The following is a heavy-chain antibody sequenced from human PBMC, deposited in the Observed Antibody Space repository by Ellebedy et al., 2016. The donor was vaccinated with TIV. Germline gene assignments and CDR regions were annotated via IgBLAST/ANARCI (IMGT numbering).Heavy chain of an antibody. V-gene: IGHV4-4*07. CDR2: IHSSGST. CDR3: ARDVPYESLDY. CDR1: GDSISSYY. J-gene: IGHJ4*02. D-gene: IGHD3-3*01. Sequence: MPSETLSLTCTVSGDSISSYYWSWIRKPAGKGLEWIGRIHSSGSTNHNTSLNSRVTMSVDTSKNQFSLKLSSVTAADTAVYYCARDVPYESLDYWGQGTLVTVSS.